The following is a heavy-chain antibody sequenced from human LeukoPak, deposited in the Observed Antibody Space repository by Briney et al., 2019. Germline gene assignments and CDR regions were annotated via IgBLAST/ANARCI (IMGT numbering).Heavy chain of an antibody. V-gene: IGHV1-2*02. CDR2: IRPNSGGT. D-gene: IGHD6-19*01. CDR1: GYTFTGYY. J-gene: IGHJ4*02. Sequence: ASVTVSCKASGYTFTGYYMHWVRQAPGQGLEWMGWIRPNSGGTNHAQKFQGRVSMTRDTSISTAYMELSRLRSDDTAVYYCAQSSGWDSLKYWGQGTLVTVSS. CDR3: AQSSGWDSLKY.